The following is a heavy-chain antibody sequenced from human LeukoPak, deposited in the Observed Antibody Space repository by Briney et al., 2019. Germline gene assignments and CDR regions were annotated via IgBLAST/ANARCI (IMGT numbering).Heavy chain of an antibody. D-gene: IGHD3-10*01. Sequence: ASVKVSCKASGYTFTIYGISWVRQAPGQGLEWMGWISPYNGNTNYAQKLQGRVTMTTDTSTSTAYMELRSLRSDDTAVYYCARDWGWFGELLSDFRFDYWGQGTLVTVSS. CDR2: ISPYNGNT. CDR3: ARDWGWFGELLSDFRFDY. V-gene: IGHV1-18*01. J-gene: IGHJ4*02. CDR1: GYTFTIYG.